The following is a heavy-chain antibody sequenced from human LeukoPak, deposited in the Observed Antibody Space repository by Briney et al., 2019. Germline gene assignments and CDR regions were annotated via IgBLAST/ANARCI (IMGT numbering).Heavy chain of an antibody. CDR2: MNPNSGNT. CDR3: ARGGKTIPYYYYYYMDV. V-gene: IGHV1-8*02. Sequence: ASVKVSCKASGGTFSSYAISWVRQATGQGLEWMGWMNPNSGNTGYAQKFQGRVTMTRNTSISTAYMELSSLRSEDTAVYYCARGGKTIPYYYYYYMDVWGKGTTVTVSS. CDR1: GGTFSSYA. D-gene: IGHD4/OR15-4a*01. J-gene: IGHJ6*03.